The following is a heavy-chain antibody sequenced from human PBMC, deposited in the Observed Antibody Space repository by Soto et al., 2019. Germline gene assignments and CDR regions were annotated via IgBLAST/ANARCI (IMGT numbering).Heavy chain of an antibody. J-gene: IGHJ6*02. CDR3: ARDGADIVPGYYYDGMDV. Sequence: QVQLQESGPGLVKPSQTLSLTCTVSGGSISSGGYYWSWIRQHPGKGLEWIGYVYSSGSTYYNPSLNSRVTITVDTSKNAFSMKRSSVTAADTAVYYCARDGADIVPGYYYDGMDVWGQGTTVTVSS. CDR2: VYSSGST. D-gene: IGHD5-12*01. V-gene: IGHV4-31*03. CDR1: GGSISSGGYY.